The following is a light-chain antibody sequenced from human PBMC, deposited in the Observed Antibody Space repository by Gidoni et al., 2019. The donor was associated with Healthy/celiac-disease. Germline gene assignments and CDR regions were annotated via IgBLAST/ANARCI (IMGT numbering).Light chain of an antibody. CDR3: SSYTSSSTVV. CDR1: SSDVGGYNY. Sequence: QSALTQPASVSGSPGRSITISCTGTSSDVGGYNYVSLYQQHPGKAPKRIIYDVRNRPSGVSNRFSGSESGNTASLTISGLQAEDEADYCCSSYTSSSTVVFGGGTKLPVL. CDR2: DVR. V-gene: IGLV2-14*01. J-gene: IGLJ2*01.